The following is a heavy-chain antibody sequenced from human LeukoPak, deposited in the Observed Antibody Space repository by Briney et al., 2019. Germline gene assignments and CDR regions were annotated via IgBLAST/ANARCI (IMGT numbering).Heavy chain of an antibody. D-gene: IGHD3-10*01. J-gene: IGHJ4*02. Sequence: GSLRLSCAASGFTFSSYWMSWVRQAPGKGLEWVANIKEDGSEKRDVDSVKGRFTISRDNAKNSLYLQMNSLRVEDTAVYYCARDWVGDHASSFFDYWGQGALVTVSS. CDR1: GFTFSSYW. V-gene: IGHV3-7*01. CDR3: ARDWVGDHASSFFDY. CDR2: IKEDGSEK.